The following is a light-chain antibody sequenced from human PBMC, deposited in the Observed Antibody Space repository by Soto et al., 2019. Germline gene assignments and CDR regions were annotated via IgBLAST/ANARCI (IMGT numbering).Light chain of an antibody. Sequence: QSVLTQPASVSGSPGPSITISCTGTSSDVGSYKYVSWYQQHPGKAPKLVIYEVSNRPSGVSNRFSGSKSGNTASLTISGLQAEDEADYYCCSYTSSTTYVFGTGTQLTVL. CDR3: CSYTSSTTYV. J-gene: IGLJ1*01. CDR1: SSDVGSYKY. CDR2: EVS. V-gene: IGLV2-14*01.